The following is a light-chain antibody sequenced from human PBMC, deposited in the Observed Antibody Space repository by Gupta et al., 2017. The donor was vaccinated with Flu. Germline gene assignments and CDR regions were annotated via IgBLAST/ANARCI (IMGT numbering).Light chain of an antibody. Sequence: EIVLTQSPGTLSLSPGERATLSCRASQSVSSSYLAWYQQKPGQAPRLLIYGASIRATGIPDRFSGSGSGTDFTLTISILEPEDFAVSYCQQDGSSPYSFGQGTKMEIK. CDR1: QSVSSSY. CDR2: GAS. V-gene: IGKV3-20*01. J-gene: IGKJ2*03. CDR3: QQDGSSPYS.